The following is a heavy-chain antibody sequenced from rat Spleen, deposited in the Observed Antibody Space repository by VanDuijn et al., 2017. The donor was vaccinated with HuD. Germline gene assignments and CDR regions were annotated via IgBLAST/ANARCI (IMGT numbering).Heavy chain of an antibody. CDR1: GFTFSSFA. V-gene: IGHV5-25*01. D-gene: IGHD1-9*01. CDR3: ARRHYGYTDYFDY. CDR2: ITSGGSNT. Sequence: EVELVESGGGLVQPGRSLKLSCVASGFTFSSFAMAWVRQAPKKGLEWVATITSGGSNTYYLDSVKGRFTISRDNAKSTLSLQMDSLRSEDTATYYCARRHYGYTDYFDYWGQGVMVTVSS. J-gene: IGHJ2*01.